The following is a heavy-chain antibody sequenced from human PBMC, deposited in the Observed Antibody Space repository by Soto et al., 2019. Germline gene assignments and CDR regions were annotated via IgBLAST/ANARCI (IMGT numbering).Heavy chain of an antibody. CDR3: ARGTYYYGSEWGFYYYYGMDV. D-gene: IGHD3-10*01. Sequence: GGSLRLSCAASGFTVSSNYMSWVRQAPGKGLEWVAVIWYDGSNKYYADSVKGRFTISRDNSKNTLYLQMNSLRAEDTAVYYCARGTYYYGSEWGFYYYYGMDVWGQGTTVTVSS. CDR1: GFTVSSNY. J-gene: IGHJ6*02. V-gene: IGHV3-33*08. CDR2: IWYDGSNK.